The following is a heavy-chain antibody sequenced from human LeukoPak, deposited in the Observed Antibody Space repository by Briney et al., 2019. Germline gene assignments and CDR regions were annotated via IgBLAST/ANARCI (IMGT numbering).Heavy chain of an antibody. CDR1: GGSISSSGYY. CDR3: ARLRPSIGAAGTFDY. V-gene: IGHV4-39*01. D-gene: IGHD6-13*01. Sequence: SETLSLTCTVSGGSISSSGYYWGWVRQPPGKGLEWIGSIYYSGGTYYNPSLKSRVTISVDTSKNQFSLKLSSVTAADTAVYYCARLRPSIGAAGTFDYWGQGTLVTVSS. J-gene: IGHJ4*02. CDR2: IYYSGGT.